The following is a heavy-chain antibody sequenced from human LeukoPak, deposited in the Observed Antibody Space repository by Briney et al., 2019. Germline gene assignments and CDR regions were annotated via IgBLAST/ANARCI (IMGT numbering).Heavy chain of an antibody. V-gene: IGHV4-34*01. CDR2: INHSGST. J-gene: IGHJ4*02. CDR1: GGSFSGYY. CDR3: ARRRVAVAGRYYFDY. Sequence: PSETLSLTCAVYGGSFSGYYWSWIRQPPGKGLEWIGEINHSGSTNYNPSLKSRVTISVDTSKNQFSLKLSSVTAADTAVYYCARRRVAVAGRYYFDYWGQGTLVTVSS. D-gene: IGHD6-19*01.